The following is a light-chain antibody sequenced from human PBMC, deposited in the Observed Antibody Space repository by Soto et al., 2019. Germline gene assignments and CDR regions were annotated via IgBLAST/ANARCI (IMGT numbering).Light chain of an antibody. CDR3: QQYGSSPPVT. J-gene: IGKJ2*01. Sequence: EIVLTQSPGTLSLSPGERAPLYCRASQSVSSSHLSWYQHTPGQAPRLLIYCAASRATSVPDRVSGSGSGTDVTPTTSSREPEDFAVCYCQQYGSSPPVTFGQGTKLEIK. V-gene: IGKV3-20*01. CDR2: CAA. CDR1: QSVSSSH.